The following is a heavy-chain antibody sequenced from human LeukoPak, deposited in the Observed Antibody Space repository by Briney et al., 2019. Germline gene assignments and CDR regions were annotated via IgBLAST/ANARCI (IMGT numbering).Heavy chain of an antibody. D-gene: IGHD3-10*01. Sequence: PGGSLRLSCAASGFTFSSYWMHWVRQAPGKGLVWVSRINSDGSSTSYADSVKGRFTISRDNAKNTLYLQMNSLRAEDTAVYYCCYGSGSTPYFDYWGQGTLVTVSS. CDR1: GFTFSSYW. CDR2: INSDGSST. CDR3: CYGSGSTPYFDY. V-gene: IGHV3-74*01. J-gene: IGHJ4*02.